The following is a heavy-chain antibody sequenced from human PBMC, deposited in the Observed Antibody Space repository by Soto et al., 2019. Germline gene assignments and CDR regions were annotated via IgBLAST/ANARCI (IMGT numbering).Heavy chain of an antibody. J-gene: IGHJ6*02. V-gene: IGHV4-38-2*02. CDR1: GYSISTGYY. D-gene: IGHD3-16*01. Sequence: SETLSLTCTVSGYSISTGYYWGWIRQPPGKGLEWIGSIYHSGSTYYSPSLNSRVTISIDTSKNHFSLKLTSVTAADTAVYFSERGLDYLGMDVWGQGTTVTVSS. CDR3: ERGLDYLGMDV. CDR2: IYHSGST.